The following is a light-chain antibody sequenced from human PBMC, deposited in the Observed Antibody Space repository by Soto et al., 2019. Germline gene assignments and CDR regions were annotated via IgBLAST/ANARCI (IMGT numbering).Light chain of an antibody. J-gene: IGKJ1*01. CDR3: QHYNSYSEA. V-gene: IGKV1-5*03. Sequence: DIHMTQSPSTLCASVGHRVTSTCRAIQTISRWLCLYQHKPGKSAKLLIYNASTLKSGVTSSFSRSGSGKQFTLPISSLQNDDFAHYYCQHYNSYSEAFGHGTKVDI. CDR2: NAS. CDR1: QTISRW.